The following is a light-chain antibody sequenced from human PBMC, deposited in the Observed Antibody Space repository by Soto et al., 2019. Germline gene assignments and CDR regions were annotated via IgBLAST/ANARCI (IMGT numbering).Light chain of an antibody. CDR1: QSVSSRN. V-gene: IGKV3-20*01. CDR3: HQYSDFPYT. CDR2: DTS. Sequence: ENVLTQSPGTLSLSPRERATLSCRASQSVSSRNLAWYQQKPGQAPRLLIYDTSRRATGIPDRFSGSGSVTEFTLTINRLEPEDFSVYFCHQYSDFPYTFGQGTKLEVK. J-gene: IGKJ2*01.